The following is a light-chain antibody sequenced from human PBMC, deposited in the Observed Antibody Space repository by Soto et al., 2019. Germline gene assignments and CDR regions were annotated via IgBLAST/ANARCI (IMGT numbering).Light chain of an antibody. CDR2: SND. Sequence: QPVLTQPPSASGTPGQRVTISCSGSSSNIGSKTVTWYQQLPGTAPKLLIYSNDQRPSGVPDRFSGSKSGTSASLAISGLQSEDEADYYCAAWDDSLNGWVFGGGTKLTVL. V-gene: IGLV1-44*01. CDR1: SSNIGSKT. CDR3: AAWDDSLNGWV. J-gene: IGLJ3*02.